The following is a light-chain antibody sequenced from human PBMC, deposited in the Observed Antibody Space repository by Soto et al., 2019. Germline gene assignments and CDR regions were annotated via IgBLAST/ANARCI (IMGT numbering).Light chain of an antibody. CDR3: SSRTTSNPYV. CDR1: SSDIGAYNS. V-gene: IGLV2-14*01. CDR2: EVS. Sequence: QSVLTQPASVSGSPGQSITISCTGTSSDIGAYNSVSWYQPHPGKAPKLMIYEVSNQPSGVSNRFSASKSGNTASLTISGLQAEDEADYYCSSRTTSNPYVFGTGTKLTVL. J-gene: IGLJ1*01.